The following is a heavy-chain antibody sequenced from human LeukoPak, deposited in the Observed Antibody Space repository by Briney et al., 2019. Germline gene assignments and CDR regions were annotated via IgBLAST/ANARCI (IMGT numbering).Heavy chain of an antibody. CDR2: IYYSGST. CDR3: ARGDRSYCSGGSCLGPFDY. D-gene: IGHD2-15*01. Sequence: PSETLSLTCTVSGGSISSYYWSWIRQPPGKGLEWIGYIYYSGSTNYNPSLKSRVTISVDTSKNQFSLKLSSVTAADTAVYYCARGDRSYCSGGSCLGPFDYWGQGTLVTVSS. J-gene: IGHJ4*02. V-gene: IGHV4-59*12. CDR1: GGSISSYY.